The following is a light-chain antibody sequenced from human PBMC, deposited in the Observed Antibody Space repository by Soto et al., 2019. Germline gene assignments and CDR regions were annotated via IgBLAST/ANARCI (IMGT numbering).Light chain of an antibody. Sequence: EIVLPQSPATLSLSPGERATLSCRASQSVSSYLAWYQQKPGQAPSLLIYDASNRATGIPARFSGSGSGTDFTLTISSLEPEDFAVYYCQQRSNWTFGQGTKVDI. CDR3: QQRSNWT. V-gene: IGKV3-11*01. J-gene: IGKJ1*01. CDR1: QSVSSY. CDR2: DAS.